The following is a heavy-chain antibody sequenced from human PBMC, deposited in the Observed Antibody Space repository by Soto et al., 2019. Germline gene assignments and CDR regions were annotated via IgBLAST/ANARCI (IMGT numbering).Heavy chain of an antibody. Sequence: EVQLLESGGTLVQPGGSLRLSCAASGFPFSTYAMTWVRQAPGKGLEWVSTISGGGGATYYADSVKGRFTISRDNSENTLYLQMTVLRAEDTALYYCAERACPTTTCHYHQSFDHWGQGTLVTVSS. CDR1: GFPFSTYA. CDR3: AERACPTTTCHYHQSFDH. CDR2: ISGGGGAT. J-gene: IGHJ4*02. D-gene: IGHD2-2*01. V-gene: IGHV3-23*01.